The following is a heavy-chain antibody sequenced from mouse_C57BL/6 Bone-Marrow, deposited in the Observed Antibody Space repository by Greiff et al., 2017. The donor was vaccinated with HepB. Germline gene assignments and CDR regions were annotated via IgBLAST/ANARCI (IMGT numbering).Heavy chain of an antibody. D-gene: IGHD2-5*01. CDR3: AREGGSNYDFDY. V-gene: IGHV1-19*01. CDR1: GYTFTDYY. CDR2: INPYNGGT. Sequence: EVQLQESGPVLVKPGASVKMSCKASGYTFTDYYMNWVKQSHGKSLEWIGVINPYNGGTSYNQKFKGKATLTVDKSSSTAYMELNSLTSEDSAVYYCAREGGSNYDFDYWGQGTTLTVSS. J-gene: IGHJ2*01.